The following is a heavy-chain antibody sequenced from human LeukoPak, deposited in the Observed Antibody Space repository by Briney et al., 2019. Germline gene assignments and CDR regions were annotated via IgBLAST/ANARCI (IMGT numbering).Heavy chain of an antibody. J-gene: IGHJ6*03. Sequence: SETLSLTCTASGGSISSYYWSWIRQPAGKGLEWIGRIYTSGSTNYNPSLKSRVTMSVDTSKNQFSLKLSSVTAADTAVYYCARVALQLERRGYYYYYMDVWGKGTTVTVSS. V-gene: IGHV4-4*07. CDR3: ARVALQLERRGYYYYYMDV. CDR2: IYTSGST. CDR1: GGSISSYY. D-gene: IGHD1-1*01.